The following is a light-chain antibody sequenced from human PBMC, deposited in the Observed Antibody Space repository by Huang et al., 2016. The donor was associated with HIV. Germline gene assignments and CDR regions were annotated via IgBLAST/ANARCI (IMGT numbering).Light chain of an antibody. V-gene: IGKV2-30*01. CDR1: QSLVYGDGNIY. CDR2: KLS. CDR3: MQASHGAAT. Sequence: DVLLTQSPLSLPVTLGQPAFITCKSNQSLVYGDGNIYLNWFQHRPGQPPRRLIYKLSNRDSGVPDRFSAGGSGTDFTLWISEVEAEDVGDYYCMQASHGAATFGQGTRVDIK. J-gene: IGKJ1*01.